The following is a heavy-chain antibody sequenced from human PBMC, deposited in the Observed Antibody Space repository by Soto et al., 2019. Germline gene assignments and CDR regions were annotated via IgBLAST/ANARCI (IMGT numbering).Heavy chain of an antibody. V-gene: IGHV3-74*01. D-gene: IGHD6-19*01. CDR1: GLTFTTYW. CDR2: INSDGSSA. J-gene: IGHJ4*02. Sequence: EVQVVGSGGGVVQPGGSLRLSCAASGLTFTTYWMHWVRQAPGKGLEWVSRINSDGSSATYADSVKGRFTISRDKAKNALFLQMNSLRAEDTAVYFCSYGILWLANWGLGTLVTVSS. CDR3: SYGILWLAN.